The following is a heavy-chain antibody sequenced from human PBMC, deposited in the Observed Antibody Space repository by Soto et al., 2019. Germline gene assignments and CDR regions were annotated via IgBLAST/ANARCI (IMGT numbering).Heavy chain of an antibody. V-gene: IGHV3-33*01. CDR1: GFTFSSYG. D-gene: IGHD2-2*01. Sequence: SLRLSCAASGFTFSSYGMHWVRQAPGKGLEWVAVIWYDGSNKYYADSVKGRFTISRDNSKNTLYLQMNSLRAEDTAVYYCARDFGDIVVVPAALSSYYGMDVWGQGTTVTVSS. CDR2: IWYDGSNK. J-gene: IGHJ6*02. CDR3: ARDFGDIVVVPAALSSYYGMDV.